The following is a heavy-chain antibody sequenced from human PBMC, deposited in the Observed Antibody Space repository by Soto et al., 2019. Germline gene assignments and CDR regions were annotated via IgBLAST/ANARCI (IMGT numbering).Heavy chain of an antibody. V-gene: IGHV4-59*08. J-gene: IGHJ4*02. CDR3: ARLGAEDYYDSSGYFDL. Sequence: PSETLSLTCTVSGGSISSYYWSWIRQPPGKGLEWIGYIYYSGSTNYNPSLKSRVTISVDTSKNQFSLKLSSVTAADTAVYYCARLGAEDYYDSSGYFDLWGQGTLVTVSS. CDR1: GGSISSYY. CDR2: IYYSGST. D-gene: IGHD3-22*01.